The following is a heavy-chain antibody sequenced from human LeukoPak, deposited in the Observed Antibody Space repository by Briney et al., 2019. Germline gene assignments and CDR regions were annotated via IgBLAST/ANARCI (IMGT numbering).Heavy chain of an antibody. Sequence: ASVKVSCKASGYTFTSYYIHWVRLAPGQGLEWMGIINPSGGSTSYAQKFQGRVTMTTDTSTSTVYMELSSLKSEDTAVYYCARDPPYSSVARRFDYWGQGTLVTVSS. CDR3: ARDPPYSSVARRFDY. CDR2: INPSGGST. CDR1: GYTFTSYY. D-gene: IGHD6-19*01. V-gene: IGHV1-46*01. J-gene: IGHJ4*02.